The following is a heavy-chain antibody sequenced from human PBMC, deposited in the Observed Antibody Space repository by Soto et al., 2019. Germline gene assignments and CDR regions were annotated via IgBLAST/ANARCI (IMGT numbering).Heavy chain of an antibody. CDR1: GFTFSDYY. CDR3: ARALNTVADTEMFDY. CDR2: ISSSGSTI. J-gene: IGHJ4*02. D-gene: IGHD4-4*01. Sequence: PGGSLRLSCAASGFTFSDYYMSWIRQAPGKGLEWVSYISSSGSTIYYADAVKGRFTISRDKAKNSLYLQMNSLRAEDTAVYYCARALNTVADTEMFDYWGQGTRVTVSS. V-gene: IGHV3-11*01.